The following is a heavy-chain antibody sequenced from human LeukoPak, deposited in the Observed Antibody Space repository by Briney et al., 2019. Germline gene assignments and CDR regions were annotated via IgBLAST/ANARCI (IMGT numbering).Heavy chain of an antibody. CDR3: ARGGSVSYLHYYYYYMDV. Sequence: ASVKVSCKASGYTFTGYYLHWVRQAPGQGLEWMGWIDPNTGGTNYAQEFQGRVTMTRDTSITTAYMELSRLRSDDTAVYYCARGGSVSYLHYYYYYMDVWGKETTVTIS. V-gene: IGHV1-2*02. CDR1: GYTFTGYY. J-gene: IGHJ6*03. CDR2: IDPNTGGT. D-gene: IGHD3-10*01.